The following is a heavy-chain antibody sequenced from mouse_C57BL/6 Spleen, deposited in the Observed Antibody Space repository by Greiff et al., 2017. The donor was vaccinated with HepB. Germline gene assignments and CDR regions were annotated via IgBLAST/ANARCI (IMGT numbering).Heavy chain of an antibody. CDR1: GYTFTSYW. V-gene: IGHV1-72*01. CDR2: IDPNSGGT. J-gene: IGHJ3*01. Sequence: QVQLQQPGAELVKPGASVKLSCKASGYTFTSYWMHWVKQRPGRGLEWIGRIDPNSGGTKYNEKFKSKATLTVDKPSITAYMQLSSLTSEDSAVYYCARGYYGSSPAWFAYWGQGTLVTVSA. CDR3: ARGYYGSSPAWFAY. D-gene: IGHD1-1*01.